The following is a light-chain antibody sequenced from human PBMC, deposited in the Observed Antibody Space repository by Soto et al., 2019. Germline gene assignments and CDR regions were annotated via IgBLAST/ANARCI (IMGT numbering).Light chain of an antibody. CDR3: QQYHYWPIT. J-gene: IGKJ5*01. Sequence: ERVMTQSPATLSASPGERVTLSCRASQSVASSVAWYQQKPGQAPRLILYGASTRATGFPARFSGSGSGTEFTLTISGLQSEDFAVYLCQQYHYWPITFGQGTRLEIK. CDR1: QSVASS. V-gene: IGKV3-15*01. CDR2: GAS.